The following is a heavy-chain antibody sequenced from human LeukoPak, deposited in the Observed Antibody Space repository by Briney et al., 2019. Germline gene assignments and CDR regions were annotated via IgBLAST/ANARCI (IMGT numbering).Heavy chain of an antibody. J-gene: IGHJ4*02. V-gene: IGHV3-23*01. CDR3: ARGQELDDGVFDS. D-gene: IGHD1-1*01. CDR2: LRSNGDTA. Sequence: PGASLRLSCAASGFTFSSFAMTWVRQAPGTGLDWLSTLRSNGDTAYNADSVKGRFTISRDNSKNTVYLQMNILRVEDTAIYYCARGQELDDGVFDSWGQGTLVTVSA. CDR1: GFTFSSFA.